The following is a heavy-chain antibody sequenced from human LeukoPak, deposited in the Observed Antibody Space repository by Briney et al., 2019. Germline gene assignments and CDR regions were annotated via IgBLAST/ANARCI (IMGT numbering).Heavy chain of an antibody. CDR2: INHSGST. Sequence: TSETLSLTCAVYGGSFSGYYWSWIRQPPGKGLEWIGEINHSGSTNYNPSLKSRVTISVDTSKNQFSLKLSSVTAADTAVYYCARGRVNSAAGLNWFDPWGQGTLVTVSP. CDR3: ARGRVNSAAGLNWFDP. J-gene: IGHJ5*02. V-gene: IGHV4-34*01. D-gene: IGHD6-13*01. CDR1: GGSFSGYY.